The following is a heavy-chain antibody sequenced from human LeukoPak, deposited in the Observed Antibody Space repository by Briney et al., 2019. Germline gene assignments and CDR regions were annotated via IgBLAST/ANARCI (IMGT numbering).Heavy chain of an antibody. Sequence: SETLSLTCTVSGVSISSYYWSWIRQDPAKGLEWIGYIYHSGSTYYNPSLKSRVTISLDTSKNQFSLKLRSVTAADTAVYYCTRANYYDSTGYLPVVYPSDYWGQGTLVTVSS. V-gene: IGHV4-59*06. CDR2: IYHSGST. CDR1: GVSISSYY. CDR3: TRANYYDSTGYLPVVYPSDY. J-gene: IGHJ4*02. D-gene: IGHD3-22*01.